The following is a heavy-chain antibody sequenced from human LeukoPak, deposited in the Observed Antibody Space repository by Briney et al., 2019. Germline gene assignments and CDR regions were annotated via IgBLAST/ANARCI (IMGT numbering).Heavy chain of an antibody. CDR2: IYYSGST. Sequence: PSETLSLTCTVSGGSVSSSGSYWSWIQQPPRKGLEWFAYIYYSGSTTYNPSLKSRVIISVDTSKNQFSLRLSSVTAADTAVYYCARSNSFYYDSWGQGTLITVSS. J-gene: IGHJ5*02. V-gene: IGHV4-61*08. D-gene: IGHD3-16*01. CDR3: ARSNSFYYDS. CDR1: GGSVSSSGSY.